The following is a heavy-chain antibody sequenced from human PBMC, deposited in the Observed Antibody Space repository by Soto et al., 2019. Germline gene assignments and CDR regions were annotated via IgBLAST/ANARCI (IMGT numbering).Heavy chain of an antibody. J-gene: IGHJ4*02. CDR1: GFTFSSYA. CDR3: ARERTYYYDRSGSFDY. CDR2: ISYDGSNK. D-gene: IGHD3-22*01. Sequence: QVQLVESGGGVVQPGRSLRLSCAASGFTFSSYAMHWVRQAPGKGLEWVAVISYDGSNKYYADSVKGRFTISRDNSKNTLYLQMNSLRAEDKAVYYCARERTYYYDRSGSFDYWGQGTLVTVSS. V-gene: IGHV3-30-3*01.